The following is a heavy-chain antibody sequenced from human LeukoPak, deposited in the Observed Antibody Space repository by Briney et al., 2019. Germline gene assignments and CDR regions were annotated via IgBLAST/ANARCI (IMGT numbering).Heavy chain of an antibody. CDR3: ARGFRIGDMTTFAH. Sequence: GASVKVSCKASGYTFTGYYIHWVRQAPGQGLEWMGWIYSNNGGTDYAQKFQGRVTMTRDTSISTAYMEVSRVRSDDTAVYYCARGFRIGDMTTFAHWGQGTLVTVSS. D-gene: IGHD3-10*01. CDR1: GYTFTGYY. J-gene: IGHJ4*02. CDR2: IYSNNGGT. V-gene: IGHV1-2*02.